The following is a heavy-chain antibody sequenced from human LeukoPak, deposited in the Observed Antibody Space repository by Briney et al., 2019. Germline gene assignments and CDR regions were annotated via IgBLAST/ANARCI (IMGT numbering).Heavy chain of an antibody. CDR1: GYSFTNYW. CDR3: ARIWLRAFDI. Sequence: GESLKISCKGCGYSFTNYWTAWVRQMPGKGLEWMGIIYPDDSYTRYSPSFQGQVTISADKSISTAYLQWSSLKASDTAMYYCARIWLRAFDIWGQGTMVTVSS. V-gene: IGHV5-51*01. J-gene: IGHJ3*02. D-gene: IGHD3-16*01. CDR2: IYPDDSYT.